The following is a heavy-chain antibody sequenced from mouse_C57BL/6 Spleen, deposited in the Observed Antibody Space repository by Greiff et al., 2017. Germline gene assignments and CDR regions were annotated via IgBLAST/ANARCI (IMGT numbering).Heavy chain of an antibody. J-gene: IGHJ4*01. CDR1: GYAFSSYW. Sequence: VQLQQSGAELVKPGASVKISCKASGYAFSSYWMNWVKQRPGKGLEWIGQIYPGDGDTNYNGKFKGKATLTADKSSSTAYMQLSSLTSEDSAVYFCARGGDSSGYEAMDYWGQGTSVTVSS. V-gene: IGHV1-80*01. CDR3: ARGGDSSGYEAMDY. CDR2: IYPGDGDT. D-gene: IGHD3-2*02.